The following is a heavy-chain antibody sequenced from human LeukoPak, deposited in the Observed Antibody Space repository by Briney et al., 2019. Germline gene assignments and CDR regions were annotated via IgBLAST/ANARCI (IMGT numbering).Heavy chain of an antibody. J-gene: IGHJ4*02. CDR1: GFTFSSDA. CDR2: ISGSGGST. CDR3: AKDLSVTMVRGVMFPPDY. Sequence: ESGRSLRLSCAAAGFTFSSDAMSWVRQAPRKGLGWVSAISGSGGSTYYADSVKGRYNISRENSKNTLYLQMNSLRAEDTAVYYCAKDLSVTMVRGVMFPPDYWGQGTLVTVSS. V-gene: IGHV3-23*01. D-gene: IGHD3-10*01.